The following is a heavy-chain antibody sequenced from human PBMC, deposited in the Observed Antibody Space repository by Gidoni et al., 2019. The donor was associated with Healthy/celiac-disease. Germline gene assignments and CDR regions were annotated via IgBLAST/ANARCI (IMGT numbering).Heavy chain of an antibody. CDR1: GFTFGAFA. D-gene: IGHD3-3*01. Sequence: EVQLVESGGGLVQPGRSLRLSCTVSGFTFGAFAISWVRQAQGKGLEWVGVIRSKAYGGTTEYAASVKGRFTISRDDSKSIAYLQMNSLKTEDTAVYYCTSSYYDFWSGRSYDYWGQGTLVTVSS. V-gene: IGHV3-49*04. J-gene: IGHJ4*02. CDR3: TSSYYDFWSGRSYDY. CDR2: IRSKAYGGTT.